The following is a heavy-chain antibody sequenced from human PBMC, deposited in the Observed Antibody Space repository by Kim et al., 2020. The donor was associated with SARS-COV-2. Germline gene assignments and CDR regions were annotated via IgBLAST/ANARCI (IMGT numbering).Heavy chain of an antibody. D-gene: IGHD3-10*01. CDR3: ARDLVGYYYGSGTPGAFDI. Sequence: GGSLRLSCAASGFTFSSYSMNWVRQAPGKGLEWVSSISSSSSYIYYADSVKGRFTISRDNAKNSLYLQMNSLRAEDTAVYYCARDLVGYYYGSGTPGAFDIWGQGTMVTVSS. J-gene: IGHJ3*02. CDR1: GFTFSSYS. CDR2: ISSSSSYI. V-gene: IGHV3-21*01.